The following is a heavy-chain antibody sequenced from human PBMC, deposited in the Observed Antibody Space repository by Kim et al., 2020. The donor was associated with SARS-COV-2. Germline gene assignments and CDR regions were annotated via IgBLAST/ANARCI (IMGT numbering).Heavy chain of an antibody. CDR3: ASLRGGATGDFDY. J-gene: IGHJ4*02. Sequence: YADSVKGRFTISRDDSKNTLYLQMNSLRAEDTAVYYCASLRGGATGDFDYWGQGTLVIVSS. V-gene: IGHV3-23*03. D-gene: IGHD1-26*01.